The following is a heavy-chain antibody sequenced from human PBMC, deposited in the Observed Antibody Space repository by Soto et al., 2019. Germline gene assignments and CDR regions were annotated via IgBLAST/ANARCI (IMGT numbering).Heavy chain of an antibody. CDR3: AKVGINYYDSSGPFDY. V-gene: IGHV3-30*18. CDR1: GFTFSSYG. D-gene: IGHD3-22*01. CDR2: ISYDGSNK. Sequence: GGSLRLSCAASGFTFSSYGMHWVRQAPGKGLEWVAVISYDGSNKYYADSVKGRFTISRDNSKNTLYLQMNSLRAEDTAVYYCAKVGINYYDSSGPFDYWGQGTLVTVSS. J-gene: IGHJ4*02.